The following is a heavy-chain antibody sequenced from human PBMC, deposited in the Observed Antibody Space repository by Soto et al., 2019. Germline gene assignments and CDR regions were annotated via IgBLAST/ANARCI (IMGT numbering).Heavy chain of an antibody. CDR3: AKSSVPGSSWSANFDY. CDR1: GFTFSSYA. J-gene: IGHJ4*02. D-gene: IGHD6-13*01. Sequence: EVQLLESGGGLVQPGRSLRLSCAASGFTFSSYAMSWVRQAPGEGLEWVSGISGSGGSTYYADSVKGRFTISRDNSKNTLYLQMNSLKAEDTAVYYCAKSSVPGSSWSANFDYWGQGTLVTVSS. V-gene: IGHV3-23*01. CDR2: ISGSGGST.